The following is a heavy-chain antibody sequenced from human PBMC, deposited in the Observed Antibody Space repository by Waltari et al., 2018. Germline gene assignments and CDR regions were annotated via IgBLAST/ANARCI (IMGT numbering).Heavy chain of an antibody. CDR3: ARDSGYSYGYNAFDI. Sequence: QVQLVESGGGVVQPGRSLRISCAASGFTFSSYGMHWVRQAPGKGLEWVAVIWYDGSNKYYADSVKGRFTISRDNSKNTLYLQMNSLRAEDTAVYYCARDSGYSYGYNAFDIWGQGTMVTVSS. CDR1: GFTFSSYG. V-gene: IGHV3-33*01. CDR2: IWYDGSNK. D-gene: IGHD5-18*01. J-gene: IGHJ3*02.